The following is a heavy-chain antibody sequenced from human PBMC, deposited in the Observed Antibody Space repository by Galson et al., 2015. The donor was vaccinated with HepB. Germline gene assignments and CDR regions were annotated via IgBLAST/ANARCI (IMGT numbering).Heavy chain of an antibody. CDR2: TYYRSKWYN. CDR3: ARDRIAAAGYYYYGMDV. Sequence: CAISGDSVSSDSAAWNWIRQSPSRGLEWLGRTYYRSKWYNDYAVSVKSRITINPDTSKNQFSLQLNSVTPEDTAVYYCARDRIAAAGYYYYGMDVWGQGTTVTVSS. J-gene: IGHJ6*02. V-gene: IGHV6-1*01. D-gene: IGHD6-13*01. CDR1: GDSVSSDSAA.